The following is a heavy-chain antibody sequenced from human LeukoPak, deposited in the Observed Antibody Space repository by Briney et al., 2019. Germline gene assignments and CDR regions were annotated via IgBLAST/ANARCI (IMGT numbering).Heavy chain of an antibody. V-gene: IGHV3-15*01. Sequence: GGSLRLSCAASGFTFSNAWMNWVRQAPGKGLEWVGRIKSKTDGGTTDYAAPVKGRFIISRDDSKNTLYLQMDSLKTEDTAMYYCTTDGYRNGYSFDYWGQGTLVTVSS. CDR2: IKSKTDGGTT. CDR1: GFTFSNAW. CDR3: TTDGYRNGYSFDY. J-gene: IGHJ4*02. D-gene: IGHD5-18*01.